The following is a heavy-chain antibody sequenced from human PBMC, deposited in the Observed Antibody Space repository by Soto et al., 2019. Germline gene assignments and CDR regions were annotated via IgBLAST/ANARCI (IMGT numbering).Heavy chain of an antibody. CDR3: ARGVYYDNSGHLYGMDV. CDR2: IWFDGSER. CDR1: GFGFMNFA. J-gene: IGHJ6*02. V-gene: IGHV3-33*01. Sequence: QEQVVESGGGVVQPGRSLRLSCAASGFGFMNFAMNWVRQAPGKGLEWVAIIWFDGSERYYTDSVKGRFTISRDNFRNTVYLQMNSLRVEDTALYYCARGVYYDNSGHLYGMDVWGHGTMVTVSS. D-gene: IGHD3-22*01.